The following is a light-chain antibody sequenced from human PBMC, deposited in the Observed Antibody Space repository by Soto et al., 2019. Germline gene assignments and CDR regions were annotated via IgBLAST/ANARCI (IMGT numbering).Light chain of an antibody. V-gene: IGLV2-8*01. CDR3: SSYAGIDSLL. CDR2: EVS. J-gene: IGLJ2*01. Sequence: ALTQPPSASGSPGQSVTISCTGSSSDVGAYNYVSWYQQHPGKAPKLMIYEVSERPSGVPNRFSGSKSGNTASLTVSGLQTEDEADYYCSSYAGIDSLLFGGGTKLTVL. CDR1: SSDVGAYNY.